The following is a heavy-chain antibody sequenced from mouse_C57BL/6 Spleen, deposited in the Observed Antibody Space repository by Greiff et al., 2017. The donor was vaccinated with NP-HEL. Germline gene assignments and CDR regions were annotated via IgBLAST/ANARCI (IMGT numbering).Heavy chain of an antibody. CDR2: IRLKSDNYAT. CDR3: NNWDGWCAY. CDR1: GFTFSNYW. Sequence: EVQLVESGGGLVQPGGSMKLSCVASGFTFSNYWMNWVRQSPEKGLEWVAQIRLKSDNYATHYAASVKGRFTISRDDSKSSVYLQMNNLRAEDTGIYYCNNWDGWCAYWGQGTLVTVSA. D-gene: IGHD4-1*02. V-gene: IGHV6-3*01. J-gene: IGHJ3*01.